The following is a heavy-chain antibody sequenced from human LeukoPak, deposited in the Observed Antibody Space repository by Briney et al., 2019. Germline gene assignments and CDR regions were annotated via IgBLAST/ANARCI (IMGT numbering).Heavy chain of an antibody. CDR1: GFTFYDYA. CDR3: AKDWEYYDSSGYYGNY. J-gene: IGHJ4*02. V-gene: IGHV3-9*01. D-gene: IGHD3-22*01. CDR2: ISWNSGSI. Sequence: GRSLRLSCAASGFTFYDYAMHWVRQAPGKGLEWVSGISWNSGSIGYADSVKGRFTISRDNSKNTLYPQMNSLRAEDTAVYYCAKDWEYYDSSGYYGNYWGQGTLVTVSS.